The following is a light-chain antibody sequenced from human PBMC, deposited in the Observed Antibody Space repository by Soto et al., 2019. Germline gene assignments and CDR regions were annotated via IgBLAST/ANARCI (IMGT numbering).Light chain of an antibody. J-gene: IGKJ5*01. CDR2: RAS. Sequence: DIQMTQYTSSLSASIGDRVTITCRASQGIRNELGWYQQKPGKAPNLLIYRASNLESGVPSRFSGSGSGTEFTLTISSLQPDDFAVYYCQQRSNWPPITFGQGTRLEIK. CDR3: QQRSNWPPIT. V-gene: IGKV1-17*01. CDR1: QGIRNE.